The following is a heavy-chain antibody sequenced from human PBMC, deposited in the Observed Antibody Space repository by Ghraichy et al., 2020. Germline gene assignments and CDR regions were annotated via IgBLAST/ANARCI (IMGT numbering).Heavy chain of an antibody. CDR1: GFTFSDYN. V-gene: IGHV3-48*02. CDR3: ARGSRVVRFYYYDGMDV. CDR2: ITSSSRTI. J-gene: IGHJ6*02. Sequence: GGSLRLSCVGSGFTFSDYNMNWVRQSPGKGLEWVSYITSSSRTIFYADSVKGRFTVSRDNAQNSLYLQMNSLSDEDTAEYYCARGSRVVRFYYYDGMDVWGQGTTVTVSS. D-gene: IGHD4-23*01.